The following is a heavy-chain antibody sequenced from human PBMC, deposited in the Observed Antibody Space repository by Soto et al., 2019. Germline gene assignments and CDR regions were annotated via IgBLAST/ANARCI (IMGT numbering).Heavy chain of an antibody. J-gene: IGHJ3*02. Sequence: GSLRLSCAASGFTFSSYAMSWVRQAPGKGLEWVSAISGSGDSTYYADPVKGRFTISRDNSKNTLYLQMNSLRAEDTAVYYCAKMSSSWKTHAFDIWGQGTMVTVSS. CDR3: AKMSSSWKTHAFDI. CDR1: GFTFSSYA. V-gene: IGHV3-23*01. D-gene: IGHD6-13*01. CDR2: ISGSGDST.